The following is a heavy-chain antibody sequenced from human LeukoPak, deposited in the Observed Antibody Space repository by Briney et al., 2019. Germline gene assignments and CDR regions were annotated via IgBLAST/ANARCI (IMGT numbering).Heavy chain of an antibody. D-gene: IGHD1-26*01. CDR3: TRRVGGTPDH. CDR1: GFTFSTYV. J-gene: IGHJ5*02. V-gene: IGHV3-23*01. CDR2: IGADGRST. Sequence: PGGSLRLSCAASGFTFSTYVMTWVRQAPGKGLEWVSAIGADGRSTDYADSVKGRFTITRDISKNTPYLQMNSLRAEDTALYYCTRRVGGTPDHWGLGTLVTVSS.